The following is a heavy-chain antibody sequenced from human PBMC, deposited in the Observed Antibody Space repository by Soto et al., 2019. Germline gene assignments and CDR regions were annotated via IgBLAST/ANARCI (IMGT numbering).Heavy chain of an antibody. CDR3: ARDCAGYSSGWYQRGGFDY. D-gene: IGHD6-19*01. V-gene: IGHV3-33*01. CDR1: GFTFSSYG. CDR2: IWYDGSNK. J-gene: IGHJ4*02. Sequence: QVQLVESGGGVVQPGRSLRLSCAASGFTFSSYGMHWVRQAPGKGLEWVAVIWYDGSNKYYADSVKGRFTTSRDNSKNTRYRQMNSLRAEDTAVYYCARDCAGYSSGWYQRGGFDYWGQGTLVTVSS.